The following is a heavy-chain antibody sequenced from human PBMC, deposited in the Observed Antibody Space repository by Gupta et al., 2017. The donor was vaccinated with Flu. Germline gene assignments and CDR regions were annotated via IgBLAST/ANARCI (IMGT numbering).Heavy chain of an antibody. Sequence: EVQLVASGGGLLPSGGSLRLSCSASGFDFFSYAMYWVRQQAPGKRLEYVAGTSNAGGATEYADSVKDRFIISKDMATNTLHLQMGSLAVEDTAVYYCVKGTSSNMWFGESSDWGQGTLVTVSS. J-gene: IGHJ1*01. CDR1: GFDFFSYA. CDR3: VKGTSSNMWFGESSD. V-gene: IGHV3-64D*08. D-gene: IGHD3-10*01. CDR2: TSNAGGAT.